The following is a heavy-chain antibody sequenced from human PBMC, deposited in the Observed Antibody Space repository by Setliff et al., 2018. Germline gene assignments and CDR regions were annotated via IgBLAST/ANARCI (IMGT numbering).Heavy chain of an antibody. Sequence: SVKVSCKASGGTFRSYGISWVRQAPGQGLEWMGGTIPSFGSTNYAQKFQDRVTINTDESTSTAYMELSSLRTEDTAVYYCAREGVDTRSSTDYRYYMDVWGKGTTVTVSS. V-gene: IGHV1-69*05. D-gene: IGHD5-18*01. CDR2: TIPSFGST. CDR3: AREGVDTRSSTDYRYYMDV. J-gene: IGHJ6*03. CDR1: GGTFRSYG.